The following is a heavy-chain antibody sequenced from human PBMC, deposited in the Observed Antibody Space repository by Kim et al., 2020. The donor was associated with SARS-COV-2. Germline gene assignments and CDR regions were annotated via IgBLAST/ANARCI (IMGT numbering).Heavy chain of an antibody. Sequence: GGPLRLSCAASGFTFSSYSMNWVRQAPGKGLEWVSSISSSSSYIYYADSVKGRFTISRDNAKNSLYLQMNSLRAEDTAVYYCARDPQHRDGYGVRAFDIWGQGTMVTVSS. CDR1: GFTFSSYS. D-gene: IGHD5-12*01. CDR3: ARDPQHRDGYGVRAFDI. V-gene: IGHV3-21*01. CDR2: ISSSSSYI. J-gene: IGHJ3*02.